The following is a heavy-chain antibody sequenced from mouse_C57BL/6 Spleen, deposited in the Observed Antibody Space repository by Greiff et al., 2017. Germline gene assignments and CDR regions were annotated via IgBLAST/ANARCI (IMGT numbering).Heavy chain of an antibody. CDR2: INYDGSST. V-gene: IGHV5-16*01. Sequence: EVQVVESEGGLVQPGSSMKLSCTASGFTFSDYYMAWVRQVPEKGLEWVANINYDGSSTYYLDSLKSRFIISRDNAKNILYLQMSSLKSEDTATYYCARERGEGYFDVWGTGTTVTVSS. J-gene: IGHJ1*03. CDR3: ARERGEGYFDV. CDR1: GFTFSDYY.